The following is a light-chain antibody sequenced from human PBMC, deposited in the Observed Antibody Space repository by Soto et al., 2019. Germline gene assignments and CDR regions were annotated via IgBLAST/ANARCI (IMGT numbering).Light chain of an antibody. J-gene: IGKJ5*01. V-gene: IGKV1-39*01. Sequence: DIQMTQSPSTLSASVGDRVTITCRASQTINSWLAWYQQKPGKAPKVLVYAASSLQSEVPSRFTGSGSGTHFTLTISGLQPADFATYFCQQSYNTPITFGQGTRLENK. CDR2: AAS. CDR1: QTINSW. CDR3: QQSYNTPIT.